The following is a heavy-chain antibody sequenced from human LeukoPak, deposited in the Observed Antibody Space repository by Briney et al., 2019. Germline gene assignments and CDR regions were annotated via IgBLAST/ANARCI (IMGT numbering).Heavy chain of an antibody. CDR3: AKLRGSGTYNDALDI. V-gene: IGHV3-30*02. D-gene: IGHD1-26*01. Sequence: PGGSLRLSCAASRFTFSNYGMHWVRQAPGKGLEWVAVIQYDGSNKYYADSVKGRFTISRDNSNNTLYLQMNSLRAEDTAMYYCAKLRGSGTYNDALDIWGQGTLVTVSS. J-gene: IGHJ3*02. CDR1: RFTFSNYG. CDR2: IQYDGSNK.